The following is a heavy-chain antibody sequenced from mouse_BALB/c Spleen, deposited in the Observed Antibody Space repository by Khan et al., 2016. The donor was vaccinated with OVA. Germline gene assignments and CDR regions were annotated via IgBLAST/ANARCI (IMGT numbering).Heavy chain of an antibody. CDR2: INTNTGEP. CDR3: ARPPYFSYVMVY. V-gene: IGHV9-3-1*01. D-gene: IGHD2-10*01. CDR1: GYTFTNYG. J-gene: IGHJ4*01. Sequence: QIQLVQSGPELKKPGETVKISCKASGYTFTNYGLNWVKQAPGKGLQWMGWINTNTGEPTYAVDFKGRFAFSLETSASTAYLQINNHKNEDTATYCCARPPYFSYVMVYWGQGTSVTVSS.